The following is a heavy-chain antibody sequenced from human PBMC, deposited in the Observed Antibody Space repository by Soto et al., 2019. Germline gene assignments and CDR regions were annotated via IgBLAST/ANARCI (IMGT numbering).Heavy chain of an antibody. CDR2: IYYSGST. Sequence: PSETLSLTCPVSGGSISSGGYYWSWIRQHPGKGLEWIGYIYYSGSTYYNPSLKSRVTISVDTSKNQFSLKLSSVTAADTAVYYCARGGRITMIVVADAFDIWGQGTMVTVSS. CDR3: ARGGRITMIVVADAFDI. V-gene: IGHV4-31*03. CDR1: GGSISSGGYY. J-gene: IGHJ3*02. D-gene: IGHD3-22*01.